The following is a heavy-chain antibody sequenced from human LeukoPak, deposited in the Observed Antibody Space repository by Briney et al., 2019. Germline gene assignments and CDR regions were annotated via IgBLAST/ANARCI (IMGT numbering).Heavy chain of an antibody. CDR2: ISSSSSYI. CDR3: ARAGITGTDY. V-gene: IGHV3-21*01. Sequence: GGSLRLSCAASGFTFSSYSMNWVRQAPGKGLEWVSSISSSSSYIYYADSVKGRFTNSRDNAKNSLYLQMNSLIAADTAVYYCARAGITGTDYWGQGTLVTVSS. J-gene: IGHJ4*02. D-gene: IGHD1-20*01. CDR1: GFTFSSYS.